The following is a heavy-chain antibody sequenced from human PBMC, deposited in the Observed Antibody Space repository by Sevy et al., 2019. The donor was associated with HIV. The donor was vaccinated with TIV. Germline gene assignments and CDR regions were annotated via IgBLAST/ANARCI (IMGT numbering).Heavy chain of an antibody. V-gene: IGHV4-34*01. J-gene: IGHJ4*02. Sequence: SETLSLTCAVYGGSFSGYYWSWIRQPPGKGLEWIGEINHSGSINYDPSLKRRVTISVDTSKNQFSLKLSSVTAADTAVYYCARTKLELLSPFDYWGQGTLVTVSS. D-gene: IGHD1-7*01. CDR3: ARTKLELLSPFDY. CDR2: INHSGSI. CDR1: GGSFSGYY.